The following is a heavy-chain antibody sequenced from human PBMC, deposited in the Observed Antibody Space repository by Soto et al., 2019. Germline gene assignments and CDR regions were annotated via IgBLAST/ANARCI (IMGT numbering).Heavy chain of an antibody. CDR1: GGSFSGYY. D-gene: IGHD6-13*01. J-gene: IGHJ5*02. Sequence: SETLSLTCAVYGGSFSGYYWSWIRQPPGKGLEWIGEINHSGSTNYNPSLKSRVTISVDTSKNQFSLKLSSVTAADTAVYYCAVQKAVIAAAGFLSWGQGTLVTVSS. CDR2: INHSGST. V-gene: IGHV4-34*01. CDR3: AVQKAVIAAAGFLS.